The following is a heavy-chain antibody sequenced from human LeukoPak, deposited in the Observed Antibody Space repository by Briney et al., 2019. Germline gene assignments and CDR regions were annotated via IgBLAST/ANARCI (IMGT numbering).Heavy chain of an antibody. CDR3: ATSDDYYDSSGYHFQH. D-gene: IGHD3-22*01. V-gene: IGHV1-24*01. CDR2: FDPEDGET. Sequence: ASVKVSCKASGGTFSSYTISWVRQAPGQGLEWMGGFDPEDGETIYAQKFQGRVTMTEDTSTDTAYMELSSLRSEDTAVYYCATSDDYYDSSGYHFQHWGQGTLVTVSS. J-gene: IGHJ1*01. CDR1: GGTFSSYT.